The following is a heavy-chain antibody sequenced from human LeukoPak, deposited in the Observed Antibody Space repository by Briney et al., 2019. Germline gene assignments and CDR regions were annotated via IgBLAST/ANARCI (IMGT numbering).Heavy chain of an antibody. J-gene: IGHJ6*02. Sequence: GRSLRLSCAASGFTFDDYAMHWVRQAPGKGLEWVSGISWNSGSIGYADSVKGRFTISRDNAKNSLYLQVNSLRAEDTALYYCAKGGVVVAAKDYYGMDVWGQGTTVTVSS. V-gene: IGHV3-9*01. CDR1: GFTFDDYA. D-gene: IGHD2-15*01. CDR2: ISWNSGSI. CDR3: AKGGVVVAAKDYYGMDV.